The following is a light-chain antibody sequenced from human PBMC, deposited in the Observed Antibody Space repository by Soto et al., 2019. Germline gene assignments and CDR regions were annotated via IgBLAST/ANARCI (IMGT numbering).Light chain of an antibody. Sequence: EIVLTQSPATLSLSPGERATLSCRSSQSLSSNFLAWYQQKPGQPPRLLIYDSSTRATGFPDRFSGSGSGTDFTLTINSLQSEDFAVYYCQPYNNWPLTFGGGTKVDI. V-gene: IGKV3D-15*01. CDR3: QPYNNWPLT. CDR2: DSS. J-gene: IGKJ4*01. CDR1: QSLSSN.